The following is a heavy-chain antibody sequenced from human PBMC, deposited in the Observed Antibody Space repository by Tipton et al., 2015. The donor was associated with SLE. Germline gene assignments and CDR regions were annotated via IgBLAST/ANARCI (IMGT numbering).Heavy chain of an antibody. CDR2: ISSSGSTI. CDR3: ARAPPYSSSGY. J-gene: IGHJ4*02. D-gene: IGHD6-6*01. CDR1: GFTFSSYE. V-gene: IGHV3-48*03. Sequence: GSLRLSCAASGFTFSSYEMNWVRQAPGKELEWVSYISSSGSTIYYADSVKGRFTISRDNAKNSLYLQMNSLRAEDTAVYYCARAPPYSSSGYWGQGTLVTVSS.